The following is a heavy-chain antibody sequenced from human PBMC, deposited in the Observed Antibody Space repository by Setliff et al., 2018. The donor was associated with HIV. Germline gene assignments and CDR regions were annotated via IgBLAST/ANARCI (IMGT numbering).Heavy chain of an antibody. Sequence: ASVMVSCKASGYTFTGYVIHWVRQAPGQGLEWMGQINPNRGDTKSHHKFADRLIMSRDTSLTTVYMELTSLRSDDTAVYYCARVSSFNKIIREAFDIWGQGTLVTVSS. CDR3: ARVSSFNKIIREAFDI. CDR2: INPNRGDT. D-gene: IGHD3-10*01. CDR1: GYTFTGYV. V-gene: IGHV1-2*06. J-gene: IGHJ3*02.